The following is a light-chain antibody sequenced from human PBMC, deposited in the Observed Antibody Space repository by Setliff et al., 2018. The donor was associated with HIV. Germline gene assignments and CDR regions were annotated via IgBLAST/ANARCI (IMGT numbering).Light chain of an antibody. CDR1: SSDVGNYNY. V-gene: IGLV2-14*01. CDR2: DAS. Sequence: QSVLTQPASVSGSPGQSITISCTGTSSDVGNYNYVSWYQQHPGKAPKLMIYDASKRPSGVSNRFSGSKSGNTASLTISGLQAEDEADYYCSSYTGSSTFVFGTGTKVTVL. J-gene: IGLJ1*01. CDR3: SSYTGSSTFV.